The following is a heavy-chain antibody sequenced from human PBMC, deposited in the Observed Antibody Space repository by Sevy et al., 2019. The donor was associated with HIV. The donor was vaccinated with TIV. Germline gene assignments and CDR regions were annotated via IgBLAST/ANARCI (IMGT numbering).Heavy chain of an antibody. CDR2: INTNTGNP. J-gene: IGHJ6*02. CDR3: ARGECSSSSCYYYYGMDV. Sequence: ASVKVSCKASGYTFTSYVMNWVRQAPGQGLEWMGWINTNTGNPTYAQGFTGRFVFSLDPSVSTAYLQISSLKAEDTAGYYCARGECSSSSCYYYYGMDVWGQGATVTVSS. V-gene: IGHV7-4-1*02. CDR1: GYTFTSYV. D-gene: IGHD2-2*01.